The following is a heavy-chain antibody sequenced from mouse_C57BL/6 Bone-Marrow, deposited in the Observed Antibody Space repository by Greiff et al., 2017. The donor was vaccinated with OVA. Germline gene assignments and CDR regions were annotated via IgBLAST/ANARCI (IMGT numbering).Heavy chain of an antibody. Sequence: VQLVASGAALARPGASVKLSCKASGYTFPSYGIRWVKQRTGQGLEWIGEIYPRSGNPYYNEKFKGKATLTADKSSSTAYMELRSLTSEDSAVYFCARDYSNYPYYVDYWGQGTTLTVSS. D-gene: IGHD2-5*01. V-gene: IGHV1-81*01. J-gene: IGHJ2*01. CDR2: IYPRSGNP. CDR1: GYTFPSYG. CDR3: ARDYSNYPYYVDY.